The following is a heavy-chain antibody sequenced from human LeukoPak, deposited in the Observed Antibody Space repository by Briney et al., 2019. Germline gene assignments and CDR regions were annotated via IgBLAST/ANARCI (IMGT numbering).Heavy chain of an antibody. CDR2: ISYDGSNK. Sequence: GGSLGLSCAASGFSFSSYAMHWVRQAPGKGLEWVAVISYDGSNKYYADSAKGRFTISRDNSKNTLYLQMNSLRAEDTAVYYCARDSGIVGATLDYWGQGTLVTVSS. D-gene: IGHD1-26*01. CDR3: ARDSGIVGATLDY. J-gene: IGHJ4*02. CDR1: GFSFSSYA. V-gene: IGHV3-30*04.